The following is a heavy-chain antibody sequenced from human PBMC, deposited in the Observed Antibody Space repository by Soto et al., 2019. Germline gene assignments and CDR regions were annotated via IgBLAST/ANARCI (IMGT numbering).Heavy chain of an antibody. CDR2: IYHSGST. J-gene: IGHJ4*02. CDR3: ARVPDY. CDR1: GGSISSGGYS. Sequence: SETLSLTCAVSGGSISSGGYSWSWIRQPPGKGLEWIGYIYHSGSTYYNPSLKSRVTISVDRSKNQFSLKLSSVTAADTAEYYCARVPDYWGQGTLVTVSS. V-gene: IGHV4-30-2*01.